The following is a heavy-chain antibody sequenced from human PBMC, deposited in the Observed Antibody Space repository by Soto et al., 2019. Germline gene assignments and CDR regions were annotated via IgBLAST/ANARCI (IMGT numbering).Heavy chain of an antibody. CDR2: IVTSSAYT. J-gene: IGHJ4*02. D-gene: IGHD6-19*01. V-gene: IGHV3-11*06. CDR3: XXXXXXGWYMGGYLXX. CDR1: GFTFSDYY. Sequence: QVQLVESGGGLVKPGGSLRLSCVVSGFTFSDYYMTWVRQAPGKGLEWVSYIVTSSAYTKYADSVKGRFSISRDNAKNSLYLEMNSLRVEDTAVXXXXXXXXXGWYMGGYLXXWGQ.